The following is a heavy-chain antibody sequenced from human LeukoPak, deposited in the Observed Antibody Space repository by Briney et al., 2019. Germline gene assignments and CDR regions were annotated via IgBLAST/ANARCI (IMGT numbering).Heavy chain of an antibody. D-gene: IGHD6-19*01. CDR2: TWYDGSNK. Sequence: PGGSLRLSCAASGFTFSSYGMYWVRRAPGKGLEWVAVTWYDGSNKYYADSVKGRFTISRDNSKNTLYLQMNSLRAEDTAVYYCARDTDSGWTFDYWGQGTLVTVSS. CDR3: ARDTDSGWTFDY. V-gene: IGHV3-33*01. CDR1: GFTFSSYG. J-gene: IGHJ4*02.